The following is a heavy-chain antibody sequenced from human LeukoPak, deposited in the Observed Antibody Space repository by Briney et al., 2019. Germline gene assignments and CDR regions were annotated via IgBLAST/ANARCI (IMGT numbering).Heavy chain of an antibody. CDR2: INHSGSS. D-gene: IGHD3-10*01. CDR3: ASRRSYGSGSLFDY. Sequence: SETLSLTCAVYGGSFSGYYWSWIRQPPGKGLEWIGEINHSGSSNYNPSLKSRVTISVDTSKNQFSLKLSSVTAADTAVYYCASRRSYGSGSLFDYWGQGTLVTVSS. V-gene: IGHV4-34*01. J-gene: IGHJ4*02. CDR1: GGSFSGYY.